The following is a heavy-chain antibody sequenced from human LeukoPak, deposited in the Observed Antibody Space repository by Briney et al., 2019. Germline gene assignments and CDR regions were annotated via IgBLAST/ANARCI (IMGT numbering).Heavy chain of an antibody. CDR3: ARVREYGWFDP. V-gene: IGHV3-7*03. J-gene: IGHJ5*02. CDR1: GFTFSSYG. CDR2: IKEDGSQI. Sequence: PGGSLRLSCAASGFTFSSYGMHWVRQAPGKGPEWVANIKEDGSQIFYVDSVKGRFTISRDNAKNSLYLQMNSLRAEDTAVYYCARVREYGWFDPWGQGTLATVSS. D-gene: IGHD2/OR15-2a*01.